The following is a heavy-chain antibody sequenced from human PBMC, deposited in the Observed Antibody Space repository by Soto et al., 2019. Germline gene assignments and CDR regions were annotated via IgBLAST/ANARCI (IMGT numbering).Heavy chain of an antibody. CDR2: ISSSGSII. Sequence: VQLVVSGGGLVKPGGSLRISCAASGFTFSDYYISWIRQAPGKGLEWVSYISSSGSIIYYADSVKGRCTLSRDNAKNSLYLQMNSLRAEDTAVYYCALAGYDSNYYAVTPLSAGHFWGQGTLVTVSS. V-gene: IGHV3-11*01. CDR1: GFTFSDYY. D-gene: IGHD4-4*01. J-gene: IGHJ4*02. CDR3: ALAGYDSNYYAVTPLSAGHF.